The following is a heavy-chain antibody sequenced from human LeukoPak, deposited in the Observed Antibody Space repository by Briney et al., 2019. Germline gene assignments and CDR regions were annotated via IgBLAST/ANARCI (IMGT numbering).Heavy chain of an antibody. CDR2: IYYSGST. CDR1: GGSISSYY. J-gene: IGHJ4*02. CDR3: ARGSGDYEGFDY. D-gene: IGHD4-17*01. Sequence: SETLSLTCTVSGGSISSYYWSWLRQPPGKGLEGSGYIYYSGSTNYNPTLKSRVTISVDTSKNQFSLNLTSVTAADTAVYYCARGSGDYEGFDYWGQGTLVTVSS. V-gene: IGHV4-59*08.